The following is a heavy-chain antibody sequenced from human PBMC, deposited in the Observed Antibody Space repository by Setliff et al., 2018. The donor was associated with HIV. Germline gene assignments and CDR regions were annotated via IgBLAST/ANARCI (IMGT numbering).Heavy chain of an antibody. D-gene: IGHD2-15*01. CDR2: ISYSGSP. CDR1: GGSITSHH. Sequence: SETLSLTCSVSGGSITSHHWTWIRQPPGKGLEWIGVISYSGSPHYNPSLKSRVTIGMDTSKNQVSLTLSSVTAVDTAVYYCARFCSGGSCPDYWGQGTLVTVSS. J-gene: IGHJ4*02. CDR3: ARFCSGGSCPDY. V-gene: IGHV4-59*11.